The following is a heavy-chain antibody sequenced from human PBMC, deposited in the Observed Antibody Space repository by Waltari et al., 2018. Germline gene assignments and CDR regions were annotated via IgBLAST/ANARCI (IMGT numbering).Heavy chain of an antibody. D-gene: IGHD2-15*01. CDR1: GDSMSSTDL. CDR3: ARDRGRGLYLDP. V-gene: IGHV4-4*02. Sequence: QLQLQQSGPGLVKPSESLSLNCAVCGDSMSSTDLWSWVRQSPGKGLEWIGAGHRGGXXXYSPSLAIRVIVSVDTSNNQFSLTVPSPTAADTAIYYCARDRGRGLYLDPWGQGTLVTVSP. CDR2: GHRGGXX. J-gene: IGHJ5*02.